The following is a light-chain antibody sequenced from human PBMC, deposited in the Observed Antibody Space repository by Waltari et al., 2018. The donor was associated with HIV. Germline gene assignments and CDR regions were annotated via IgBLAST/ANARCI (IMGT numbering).Light chain of an antibody. Sequence: IVLTQSPGTLSLSPGERATLSCRASQSVSSNYLGWYQQRPGQAPRLLIYAATHRAAGIPDRFSGSGSGTDFTLTISRLEPEDSAVYYCQQYGDSHRTFSQGTKVDIK. J-gene: IGKJ1*01. CDR2: AAT. CDR3: QQYGDSHRT. V-gene: IGKV3-20*01. CDR1: QSVSSNY.